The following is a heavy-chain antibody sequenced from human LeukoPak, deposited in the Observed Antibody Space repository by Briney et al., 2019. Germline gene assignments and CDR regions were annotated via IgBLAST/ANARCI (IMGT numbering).Heavy chain of an antibody. CDR1: GGTFSSYA. CDR3: ARARYSSSWYPLNYGMDV. CDR2: IIPILGIA. V-gene: IGHV1-69*04. D-gene: IGHD6-13*01. J-gene: IGHJ6*02. Sequence: GASVKVSCKASGGTFSSYAISWVRQAPGQGLEWMGRIIPILGIANYAQKFQGRVTITADKSTSTAYMELSSLRSEDTAVYYCARARYSSSWYPLNYGMDVWGQGTTVTV.